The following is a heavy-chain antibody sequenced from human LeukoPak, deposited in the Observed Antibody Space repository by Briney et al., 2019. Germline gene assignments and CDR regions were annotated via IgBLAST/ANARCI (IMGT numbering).Heavy chain of an antibody. J-gene: IGHJ5*02. CDR3: ARDPIYCSGGSCAQSYNWFDP. CDR1: GYTFTGYY. Sequence: ASVKVSCKASGYTFTGYYMHWVRQAPGQGLEWMGWINPNSGGTNYAQKFQGRVTMTRDTSISTAYMELSRLRSDDTAVYYCARDPIYCSGGSCAQSYNWFDPWGQGTLVTVSS. V-gene: IGHV1-2*02. D-gene: IGHD2-15*01. CDR2: INPNSGGT.